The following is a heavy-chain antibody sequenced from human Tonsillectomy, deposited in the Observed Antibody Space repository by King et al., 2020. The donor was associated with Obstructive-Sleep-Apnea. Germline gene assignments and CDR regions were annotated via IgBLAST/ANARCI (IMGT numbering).Heavy chain of an antibody. CDR1: GGSIGSYY. V-gene: IGHV4-59*01. CDR2: IYYTGST. D-gene: IGHD3-22*01. J-gene: IGHJ4*02. CDR3: ARVNPFYFESSGYYTPSAIDH. Sequence: VQLQESGPGLVKPSETLSLTCTVSGGSIGSYYWTWIRQPPGKGLEWIGYIYYTGSTNFNPSLKSRVTISVDTSKNQFSLKLSSLTAADTAVYYCARVNPFYFESSGYYTPSAIDHWGQGTPVTVSS.